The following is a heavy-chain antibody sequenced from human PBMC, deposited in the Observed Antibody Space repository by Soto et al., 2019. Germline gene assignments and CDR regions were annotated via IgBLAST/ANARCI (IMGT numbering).Heavy chain of an antibody. CDR3: ANLGIQD. Sequence: QVQLMESGGGVVQPGRSLRLSCAASGFTFSSYGMHWVRQAPGKGLEWVAVISYDGSNKYYADSVKGRFTISRDNSKNTLYLQMNSLRAEDTAVYYCANLGIQDWGQGTLVTVSS. V-gene: IGHV3-30*18. CDR1: GFTFSSYG. J-gene: IGHJ4*02. CDR2: ISYDGSNK. D-gene: IGHD3-3*02.